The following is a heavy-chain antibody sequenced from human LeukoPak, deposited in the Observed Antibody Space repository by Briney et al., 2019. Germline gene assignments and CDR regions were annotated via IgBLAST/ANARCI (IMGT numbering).Heavy chain of an antibody. CDR1: GGSISSSSYY. D-gene: IGHD5-18*01. V-gene: IGHV4-39*07. J-gene: IGHJ5*02. CDR2: IYYSGST. CDR3: ARGFQRGYSQAPPRPNWFDP. Sequence: SETLSLTCTVSGGSISSSSYYWGWIRQPPGKGLEWIGSIYYSGSTYYNPSLKSRVTISVDTSKNQFSLKLSSVTAADTAVYYCARGFQRGYSQAPPRPNWFDPWGQGTLVTVSS.